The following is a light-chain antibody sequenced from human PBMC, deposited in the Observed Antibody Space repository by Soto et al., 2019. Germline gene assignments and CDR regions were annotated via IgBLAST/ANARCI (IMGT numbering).Light chain of an antibody. J-gene: IGKJ4*01. Sequence: EIVMTQSPATLSVSPGERATLSCRASQSVSSNLAWYQQNPGQAPRLLIYGASTRATAIPARFSGSGSGTEFTLTISGLQSEDFAVYYSQRYNNWPPVTFGGGTKVEIK. CDR2: GAS. V-gene: IGKV3-15*01. CDR1: QSVSSN. CDR3: QRYNNWPPVT.